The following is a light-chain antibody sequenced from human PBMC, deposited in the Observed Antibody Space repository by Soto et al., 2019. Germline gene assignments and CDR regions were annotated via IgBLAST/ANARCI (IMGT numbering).Light chain of an antibody. CDR2: DVS. CDR3: CSYAGSYSFLYV. V-gene: IGLV2-11*01. CDR1: STDVGGYNY. J-gene: IGLJ1*01. Sequence: QSALTQPRSVSGSPGQSVTISCAGASTDVGGYNYVSWYQQHPGKAPKLIIYDVSKRPSGVPDRFSGSKSGNTASLTISGLQAEDEADYYCCSYAGSYSFLYVLGSGTKLTV.